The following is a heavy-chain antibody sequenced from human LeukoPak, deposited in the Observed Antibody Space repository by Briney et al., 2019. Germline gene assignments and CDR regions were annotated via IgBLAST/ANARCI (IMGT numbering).Heavy chain of an antibody. Sequence: GGSLRLSCAASGFTFSSYDINWVRQAPGKGLEWFSYISSSSRTIYYADSVKGRFTISRDNAKNSLYLQMNSLRVEDTAVYYCARGGFDYWGQGALVTVSS. V-gene: IGHV3-48*01. CDR1: GFTFSSYD. J-gene: IGHJ4*02. CDR3: ARGGFDY. CDR2: ISSSSRTI.